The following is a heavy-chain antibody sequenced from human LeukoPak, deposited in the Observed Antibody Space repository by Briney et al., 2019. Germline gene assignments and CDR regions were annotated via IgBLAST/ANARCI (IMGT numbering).Heavy chain of an antibody. D-gene: IGHD4-17*01. Sequence: GGSLRLSCAASGFIFSSYWMSWVRQAPGKGLEWVANIKEDGSEKYYVDSVKGRFTISRDNAKNSLYLQMNSLRAEDTAVYYCARDLDYGDNYWGQGTLVTVSS. J-gene: IGHJ4*02. CDR1: GFIFSSYW. CDR2: IKEDGSEK. V-gene: IGHV3-7*01. CDR3: ARDLDYGDNY.